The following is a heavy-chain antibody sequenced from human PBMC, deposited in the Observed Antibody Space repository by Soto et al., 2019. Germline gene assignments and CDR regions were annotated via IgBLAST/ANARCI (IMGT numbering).Heavy chain of an antibody. Sequence: QGQLVQSGPEVKKSGAAVKVSCKTSGFVFSSYGINWVRQAPGQGLEWMGWISSFNGIKYAQKFQGRVTMTTDTPTSTAYLELRGLKSDDTAVYYCARDLRGLCTSGNCYGDFDYWGQGTLITVSS. J-gene: IGHJ4*02. CDR2: ISSFNGI. V-gene: IGHV1-18*04. CDR1: GFVFSSYG. CDR3: ARDLRGLCTSGNCYGDFDY. D-gene: IGHD2-2*01.